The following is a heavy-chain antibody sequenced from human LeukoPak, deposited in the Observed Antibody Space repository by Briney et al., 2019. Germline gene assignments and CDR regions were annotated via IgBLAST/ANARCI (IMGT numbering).Heavy chain of an antibody. J-gene: IGHJ3*02. V-gene: IGHV4-61*02. Sequence: SETLSLACTVSGDSISSGAYYWSWIRQPAGKGLEWIGRISSRGSTNYNPSLKRRVTISVDTSQHQFSLKLSSLTTADTAVYFCARGPYSYDSSGAFDIWGQGTMVTVSS. D-gene: IGHD3-22*01. CDR1: GDSISSGAYY. CDR2: ISSRGST. CDR3: ARGPYSYDSSGAFDI.